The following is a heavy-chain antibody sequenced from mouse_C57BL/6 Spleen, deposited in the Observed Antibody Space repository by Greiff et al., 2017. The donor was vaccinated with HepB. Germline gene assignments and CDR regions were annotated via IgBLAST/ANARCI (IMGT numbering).Heavy chain of an antibody. CDR1: GFTFSDYY. CDR2: ISNGGGST. CDR3: ARSLYGNYTYYAMDY. Sequence: EVQRVESGGGLVQPGGSLKLSCAASGFTFSDYYMYWVRQTPEKRLEWVAYISNGGGSTYYPDTVKGRFTISRDNAKNTLYLQMSRLKSEDTAMYYCARSLYGNYTYYAMDYWGQGTSVTVSS. D-gene: IGHD2-1*01. J-gene: IGHJ4*01. V-gene: IGHV5-12*01.